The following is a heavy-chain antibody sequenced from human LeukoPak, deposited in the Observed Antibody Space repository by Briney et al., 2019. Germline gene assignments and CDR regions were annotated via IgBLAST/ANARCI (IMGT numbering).Heavy chain of an antibody. D-gene: IGHD3-9*01. V-gene: IGHV4-59*01. CDR2: IYYSGSA. Sequence: TSETLSLTCTVSGGSISSYYWSWVRQPPGKGLEWIGYIYYSGSANYNPSLKSRVTISVDTSKNQFSLKLSSVTAADTAVYYCVRVGILTGYYPDNWFDPWGQGTLVTVSS. CDR3: VRVGILTGYYPDNWFDP. CDR1: GGSISSYY. J-gene: IGHJ5*02.